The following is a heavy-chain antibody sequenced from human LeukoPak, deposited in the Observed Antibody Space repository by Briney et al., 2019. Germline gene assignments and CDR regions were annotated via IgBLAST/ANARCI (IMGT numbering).Heavy chain of an antibody. J-gene: IGHJ5*02. V-gene: IGHV3-21*01. CDR2: ISSSSSYI. CDR1: GFTFSSYS. Sequence: GSLRLSCAASGFTFSSYSMNWVRQAPGKGLEWVSSISSSSSYIYYADSVKGRFTISRDNAKNSLYLQMNSLRAEDTAVYYCAGASSSGWSNWFDPWGQGTLVTVSS. CDR3: AGASSSGWSNWFDP. D-gene: IGHD6-19*01.